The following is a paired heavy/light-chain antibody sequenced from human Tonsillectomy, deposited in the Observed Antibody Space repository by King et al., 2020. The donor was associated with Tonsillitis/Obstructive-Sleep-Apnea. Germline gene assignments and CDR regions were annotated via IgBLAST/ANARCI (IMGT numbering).Heavy chain of an antibody. V-gene: IGHV4-61*01. CDR3: ARGFAYYDYIWGGRVPGIDY. D-gene: IGHD3-16*01. Sequence: QVQLQESGPGLVRPSETLSLTCTVSGDSVSSGSHYWSWIRQPPGKGLEWIGYIDYSGSTKYNPSLKSRVTISVDTSKNQFSLKLSSVTAADTAMYYCARGFAYYDYIWGGRVPGIDYWGQGTLVSVSS. CDR1: GDSVSSGSHY. CDR2: IDYSGST. J-gene: IGHJ4*02.
Light chain of an antibody. CDR2: KDS. V-gene: IGLV3-25*02. CDR3: QSADSSATYVV. J-gene: IGLJ2*01. Sequence: SYELTQAPSVSVSPGQTARITCSGDALPKQYAYWYQQRPGQAPVLLIYKDSERPSGIPERFSGSSSGTTVTLTISGVQAEDEADYYCQSADSSATYVVFGGGTKLTVL. CDR1: ALPKQY.